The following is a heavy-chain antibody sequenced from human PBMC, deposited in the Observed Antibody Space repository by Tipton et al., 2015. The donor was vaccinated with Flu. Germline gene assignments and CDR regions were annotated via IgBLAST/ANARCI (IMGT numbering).Heavy chain of an antibody. V-gene: IGHV3-53*01. CDR3: ARRDYSNYVSEPKNWFDP. J-gene: IGHJ5*02. Sequence: QLVQSGGGLIHPGGSLRLSCAASGLIVSSNYMSWVRQAPGMGLGWVSVLYSDGRTYYADSIKGRFSISRDNSKNILYLQMASLRAEDTAAYYCARRDYSNYVSEPKNWFDPWGQGTLVTVSS. CDR2: LYSDGRT. CDR1: GLIVSSNY. D-gene: IGHD4-11*01.